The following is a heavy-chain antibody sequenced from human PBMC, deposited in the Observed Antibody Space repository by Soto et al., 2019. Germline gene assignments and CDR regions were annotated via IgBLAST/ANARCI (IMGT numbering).Heavy chain of an antibody. CDR3: AGEVATMQPGDGYRYGAFDY. J-gene: IGHJ4*02. D-gene: IGHD5-18*01. CDR1: GGTFSSYA. V-gene: IGHV1-69*13. CDR2: IIPIFGTP. Sequence: ASVKVSCKASGGTFSSYAISWVRQAPGQGLEWMGGIIPIFGTPNYAQKFQGRVTITADESTSTAYMELSSLRSEDTAVYYCAGEVATMQPGDGYRYGAFDYWGQGTLVTVSS.